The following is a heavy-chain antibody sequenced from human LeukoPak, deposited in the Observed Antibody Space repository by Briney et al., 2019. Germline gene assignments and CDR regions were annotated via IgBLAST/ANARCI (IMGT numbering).Heavy chain of an antibody. CDR3: ASRSSYYYGMDV. V-gene: IGHV3-30-3*01. Sequence: GGSLRLPCAASGFTFSSYAMHWVRQAPGKGLEWVAVISYDGSNKYYADSVKGRFTISRDNSKNTLYLQMNSLRAEDTAVYYCASRSSYYYGMDVWGQGTTVTVSS. CDR2: ISYDGSNK. J-gene: IGHJ6*02. CDR1: GFTFSSYA.